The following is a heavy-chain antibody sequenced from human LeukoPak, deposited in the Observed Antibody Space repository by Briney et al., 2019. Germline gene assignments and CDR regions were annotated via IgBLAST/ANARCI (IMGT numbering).Heavy chain of an antibody. J-gene: IGHJ4*02. Sequence: SETLSLTCAVYGGSFSGYYWSWIRQPPGKGLEWIGEINHSGSTNYNPSLKSRVTISVDTSKNQFSLKLSSVTAADTAVYYCASRRGYSYGPESVRIDYWGQGTLVTVSS. V-gene: IGHV4-34*01. D-gene: IGHD5-18*01. CDR1: GGSFSGYY. CDR3: ASRRGYSYGPESVRIDY. CDR2: INHSGST.